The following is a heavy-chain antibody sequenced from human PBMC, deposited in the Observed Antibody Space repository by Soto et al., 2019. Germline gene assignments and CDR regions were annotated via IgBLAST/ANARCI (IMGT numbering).Heavy chain of an antibody. V-gene: IGHV3-23*01. CDR3: AKNQEREPPRVSDF. CDR2: TRGSSSTT. D-gene: IGHD1-1*01. J-gene: IGHJ4*02. Sequence: EVRLLASGGGLVKPGGSLRPSCETSGLTFSNYAMTWGRQATGGGMEWVSSTRGSSSTTYYADSVRGRITISRDRSKNTLYVQMSSLRAEDAALYYCAKNQEREPPRVSDFWGQGPLVTVSS. CDR1: GLTFSNYA.